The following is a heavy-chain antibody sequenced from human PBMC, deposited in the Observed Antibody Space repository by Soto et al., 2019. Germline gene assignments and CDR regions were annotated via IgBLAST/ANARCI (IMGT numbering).Heavy chain of an antibody. V-gene: IGHV4-4*02. D-gene: IGHD3-10*01. J-gene: IGHJ6*02. CDR2: IYHSGST. CDR1: GGSISSSNW. Sequence: QVQLQESGPGLVKPSGTLSLTCAVSGGSISSSNWWSWVRQPPGKGLEWIGEIYHSGSTNYNPSLKSRVTISVDKSKNQFSLKLSSVTAADTAVYYCAVDGTYYYGSGSYYSHYYYGMDVWGQGTTVTVSS. CDR3: AVDGTYYYGSGSYYSHYYYGMDV.